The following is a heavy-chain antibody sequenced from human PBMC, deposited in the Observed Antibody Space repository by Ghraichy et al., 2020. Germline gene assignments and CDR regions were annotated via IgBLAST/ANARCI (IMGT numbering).Heavy chain of an antibody. CDR2: INKYGDTA. V-gene: IGHV3-64D*06. J-gene: IGHJ3*01. CDR3: VKDFLGITAFDV. D-gene: IGHD1-7*01. CDR1: GFSFDTHA. Sequence: GALRLSCSASGFSFDTHAMHWVRQAPGKGLEYVSVINKYGDTASYADSVKGRFTISRDNSKNTLYLQMSSLRPEDTAVYYCVKDFLGITAFDVWGQGTMVTVSS.